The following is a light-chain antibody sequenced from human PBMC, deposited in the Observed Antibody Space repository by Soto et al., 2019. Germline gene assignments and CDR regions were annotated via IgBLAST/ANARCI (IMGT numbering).Light chain of an antibody. J-gene: IGKJ4*01. CDR1: QGVSSW. CDR2: SAS. CDR3: QQTNSFTLT. Sequence: DIQMTQSPSSVSASVGDRVTITCRASQGVSSWLAWYQKKPGKAPKLVIYSASSLQSGVPPRFSGSGSGTDFNLTISRLQTEDFATYYCQQTNSFTLTFGGGTKVDIK. V-gene: IGKV1-12*01.